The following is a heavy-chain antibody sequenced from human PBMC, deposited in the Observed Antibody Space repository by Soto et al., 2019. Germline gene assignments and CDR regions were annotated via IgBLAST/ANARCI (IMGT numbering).Heavy chain of an antibody. J-gene: IGHJ6*02. CDR1: DNTFTHYG. CDR3: SRFIMVGGWFDPNYYHGMDV. D-gene: IGHD6-19*01. CDR2: ISGYNGNT. V-gene: IGHV1-18*01. Sequence: ASVKVSCKCSDNTFTHYGINWVRQAPGQGLEWMGWISGYNGNTNYAQTVQGRVTMTTDTSTGTVYMELRSLKSDDTAIYYCSRFIMVGGWFDPNYYHGMDVWG.